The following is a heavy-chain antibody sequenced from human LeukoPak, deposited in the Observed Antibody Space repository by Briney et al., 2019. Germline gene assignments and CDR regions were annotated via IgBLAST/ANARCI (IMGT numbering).Heavy chain of an antibody. CDR1: GYTFTSYY. CDR2: INPSGGST. V-gene: IGHV1-46*03. CDR3: ARDGTPGWNTLGNRWFDP. D-gene: IGHD1/OR15-1a*01. J-gene: IGHJ5*02. Sequence: ASVKVSCKASGYTFTSYYMHWVRQAPGHGLEWMGIINPSGGSTSYTQKFQGRVTMTRDTSTSTAYMELSSLRSEDTAVYYCARDGTPGWNTLGNRWFDPWGQGTLVTVSS.